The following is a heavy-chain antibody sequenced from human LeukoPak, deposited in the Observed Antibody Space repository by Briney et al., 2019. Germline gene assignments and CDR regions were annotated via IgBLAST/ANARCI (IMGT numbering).Heavy chain of an antibody. CDR1: GFTFTNSA. J-gene: IGHJ4*02. V-gene: IGHV1-58*02. D-gene: IGHD2-21*02. CDR2: IVVGSGNT. CDR3: AGYCGGDCLYDY. Sequence: ASVKVSCKASGFTFTNSAMQWVRQDRAQRLEWIGWIVVGSGNTNYAQKFQERVTITRDMFTSTAYMELSSLRSEDTAVYYCAGYCGGDCLYDYWGQGTLVTVSS.